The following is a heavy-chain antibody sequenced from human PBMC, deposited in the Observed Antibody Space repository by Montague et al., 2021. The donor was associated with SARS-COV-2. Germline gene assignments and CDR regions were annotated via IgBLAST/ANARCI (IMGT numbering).Heavy chain of an antibody. CDR2: IDWDDDK. J-gene: IGHJ3*01. Sequence: PALVKPTQTLTLTCTFSGFSLSTSGMCVSWIRQPPGKALEWLALIDWDDDKYYSTSLKTRLTISKDTSKNQVVLTMTNMDPVDTATYYCARTWTLGELLYDGLDLWGQGTMVTVSS. D-gene: IGHD3-10*01. CDR1: GFSLSTSGMC. V-gene: IGHV2-70*01. CDR3: ARTWTLGELLYDGLDL.